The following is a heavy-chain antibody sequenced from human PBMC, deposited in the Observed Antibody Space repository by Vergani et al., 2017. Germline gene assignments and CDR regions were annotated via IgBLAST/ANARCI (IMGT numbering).Heavy chain of an antibody. Sequence: QVQLVESGGGVVQPGRSLRLSCAASGFTFSSYAMHWVRQAPGKGLEWVAVISYDGSNKYYADSVKGRFTISRDNSKNTLYLQMNSLRAEDTAVYYCAGDLMYYGSGFYRANWFDPWGQGTLVTVSS. CDR2: ISYDGSNK. CDR3: AGDLMYYGSGFYRANWFDP. J-gene: IGHJ5*02. D-gene: IGHD3-10*01. CDR1: GFTFSSYA. V-gene: IGHV3-30-3*01.